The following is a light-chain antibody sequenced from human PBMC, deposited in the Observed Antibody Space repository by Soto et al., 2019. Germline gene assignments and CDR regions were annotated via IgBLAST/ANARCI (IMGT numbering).Light chain of an antibody. V-gene: IGLV2-14*01. CDR2: EVS. CDR1: NSDVGGYNY. J-gene: IGLJ1*01. Sequence: QSALTQPASVSGSPGQSITISCTGTNSDVGGYNYVSWYQQHPGKAPKLIIYEVSNRPSGVSNRFSGSKSGNTASLTISGLQAEDEADYYCNSYTSKSTGVFGTGTKLTLL. CDR3: NSYTSKSTGV.